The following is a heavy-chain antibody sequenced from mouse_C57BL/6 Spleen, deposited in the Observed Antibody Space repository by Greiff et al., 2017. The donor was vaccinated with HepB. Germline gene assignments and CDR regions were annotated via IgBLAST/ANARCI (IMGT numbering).Heavy chain of an antibody. CDR2: INPGSGGT. CDR3: ARRGVVPPMDY. Sequence: VQLQQSGAELVRPGTSVKVSCKASGYAFTNYLIEWVKQRPGQGLEWIGVINPGSGGTNYNEKFKGKATLTADKSSSTAYMQRSSLTSEDSAVYFCARRGVVPPMDYWGQGTSVTVSS. J-gene: IGHJ4*01. CDR1: GYAFTNYL. V-gene: IGHV1-54*01. D-gene: IGHD1-1*01.